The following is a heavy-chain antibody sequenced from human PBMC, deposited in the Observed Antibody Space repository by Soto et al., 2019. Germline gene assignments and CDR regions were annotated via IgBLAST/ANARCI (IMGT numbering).Heavy chain of an antibody. V-gene: IGHV3-23*01. D-gene: IGHD3-10*01. CDR2: ISGSGGTT. Sequence: EVQLLESGGGLVQPGGSLRLSCAASGFTLSDYAMSWVRQAPGKGLEWVSLISGSGGTTYYADSVKGRFTISRDDSKNTLYLQMNSLRAEDTAVYYCARGLLWEAFDIWGQGTMVTVSS. CDR3: ARGLLWEAFDI. CDR1: GFTLSDYA. J-gene: IGHJ3*02.